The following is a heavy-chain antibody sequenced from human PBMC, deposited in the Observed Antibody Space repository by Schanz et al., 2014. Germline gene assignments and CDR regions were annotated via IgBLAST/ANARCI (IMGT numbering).Heavy chain of an antibody. CDR1: GFTFTNYG. D-gene: IGHD4-17*01. Sequence: EVQLVESGGGLEQPGGSLRLSCVTSGFTFTNYGMTWVRQAPGKGLEWVSRTSNDGSFTTFADSVKGRFTISRDNAKNTLYLQMNSLRAEDTAVYYCVRDTDYHFDYWGQGTLVTVSS. CDR2: TSNDGSFT. J-gene: IGHJ4*02. CDR3: VRDTDYHFDY. V-gene: IGHV3-74*01.